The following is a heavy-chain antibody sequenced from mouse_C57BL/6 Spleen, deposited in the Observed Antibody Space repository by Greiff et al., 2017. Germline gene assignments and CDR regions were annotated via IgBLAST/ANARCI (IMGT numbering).Heavy chain of an antibody. V-gene: IGHV1-54*01. Sequence: QVQLQQSGAELVRPGTSVKVSCKASGYAFTNYLIEWVKQRPGQGLEWIGVINPGSGGTNYNEKFKGKATLTADKSSSTASMQLSSLTSEDSAVYFCARSDYSNYEMDYWGQGTTLTVSS. CDR3: ARSDYSNYEMDY. D-gene: IGHD2-5*01. CDR2: INPGSGGT. J-gene: IGHJ2*01. CDR1: GYAFTNYL.